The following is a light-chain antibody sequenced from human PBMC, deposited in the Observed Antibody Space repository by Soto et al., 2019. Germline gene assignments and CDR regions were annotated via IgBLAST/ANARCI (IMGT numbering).Light chain of an antibody. CDR3: GTWDSSLSDVV. V-gene: IGLV1-51*01. CDR1: SSNIANNY. CDR2: DNN. Sequence: QSVLTQPPSVSAAPGQKVTLSCSGSSSNIANNYVSWYQQFPGTAPKLLIFDNNKRPSGIPDRFSGSKSGTSATLGITGLQTGDEADYYCGTWDSSLSDVVFGGGTKLTVL. J-gene: IGLJ2*01.